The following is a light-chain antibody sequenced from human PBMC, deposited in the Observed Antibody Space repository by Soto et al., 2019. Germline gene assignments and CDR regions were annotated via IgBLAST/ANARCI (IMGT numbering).Light chain of an antibody. CDR1: QSVSSSY. V-gene: IGKV3-20*01. J-gene: IGKJ1*01. CDR2: GAS. Sequence: EIVLTQSPGTLSLSPGERATLSCRASQSVSSSYLAWNQQKPGQAPRLLIYGASSRATDIPDRFSGSGSGTDFTLTISRLEPEDFAVYYCQQYGSSPLTFGQGTKVEIK. CDR3: QQYGSSPLT.